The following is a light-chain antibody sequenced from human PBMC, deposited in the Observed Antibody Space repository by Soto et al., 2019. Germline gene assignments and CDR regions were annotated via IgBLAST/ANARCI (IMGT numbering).Light chain of an antibody. CDR3: QQYGSSPRT. J-gene: IGKJ1*01. Sequence: EIVLTQSPGTLSLSPGERITLSCRASQSVTSNYLAWYQQKSGQAPRLLIYDASNRATGIPDRFSGSGSGTDFALTISRLEPEDFAVYYCQQYGSSPRTFGQGTKVDI. CDR2: DAS. V-gene: IGKV3-20*01. CDR1: QSVTSNY.